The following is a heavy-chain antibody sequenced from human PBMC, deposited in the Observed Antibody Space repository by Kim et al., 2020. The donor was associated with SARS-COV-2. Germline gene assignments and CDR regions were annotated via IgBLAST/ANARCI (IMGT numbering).Heavy chain of an antibody. CDR2: IYFTGNT. J-gene: IGHJ6*03. V-gene: IGHV4-59*12. CDR1: GGSISPYF. CDR3: ARKDDQVFYMDV. D-gene: IGHD2-15*01. Sequence: SETLSLTCTVSGGSISPYFWSWIRQSPQKGLEFLGYIYFTGNTNYNPSLRGRLTISVDRSKNQVSLTLTSVTAADTAIYYGARKDDQVFYMDVLGKG.